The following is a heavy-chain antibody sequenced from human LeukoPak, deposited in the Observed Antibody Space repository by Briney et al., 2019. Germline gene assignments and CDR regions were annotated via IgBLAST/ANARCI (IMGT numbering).Heavy chain of an antibody. CDR2: MNIDGSEK. CDR1: GFTSSSYS. CDR3: ARDPVEWELLLDY. Sequence: GGSLRLSCAASGFTSSSYSMNWVRQAPGKRPEWVANMNIDGSEKYYADSVKGRFSISRDNARNSVYLQMASLRVEDTAVYYCARDPVEWELLLDYWGQGTLVTVSS. D-gene: IGHD1-26*01. V-gene: IGHV3-7*01. J-gene: IGHJ4*02.